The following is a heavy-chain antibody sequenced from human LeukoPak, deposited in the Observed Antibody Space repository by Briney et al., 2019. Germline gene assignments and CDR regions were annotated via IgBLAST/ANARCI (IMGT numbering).Heavy chain of an antibody. D-gene: IGHD3-3*01. CDR3: ARPSGSVTIFGVVDYFDY. CDR1: GFNFNNYG. Sequence: GGSLRLSRVVSGFNFNNYGMNWVRQAPGKGLDWVASIAYVGSNENYAESLKGRFTISRDNSKNTLYLQLSSLTAEDTAVYYCARPSGSVTIFGVVDYFDYWGQGSLVTVSS. J-gene: IGHJ4*02. CDR2: IAYVGSNE. V-gene: IGHV3-30*04.